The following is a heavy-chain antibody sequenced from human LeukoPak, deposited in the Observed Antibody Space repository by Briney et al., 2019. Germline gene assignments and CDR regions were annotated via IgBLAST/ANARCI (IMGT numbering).Heavy chain of an antibody. D-gene: IGHD3-16*01. CDR2: INHSGST. J-gene: IGHJ5*02. Sequence: PSETLSLTCAVYGGSFSGYYWSWIRQPPGKGLEWIGEINHSGSTNYNPSLKSRVTISVDTSKNQFSLKLSSVTAADTAVYYCARGGGMGWAAENWFDPWGQGTLVTVSS. CDR1: GGSFSGYY. CDR3: ARGGGMGWAAENWFDP. V-gene: IGHV4-34*01.